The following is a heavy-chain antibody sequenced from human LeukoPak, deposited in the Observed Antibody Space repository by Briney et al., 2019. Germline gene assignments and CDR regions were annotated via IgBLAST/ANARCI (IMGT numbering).Heavy chain of an antibody. CDR2: IIGSGTST. V-gene: IGHV3-23*01. CDR1: GFTFGNYA. D-gene: IGHD2-15*01. CDR3: AKAPLGRCTGVICYCFDS. J-gene: IGHJ4*02. Sequence: GGSLRLSCSASGFTFGNYAMHWIRRAPGKAREWVSGIIGSGTSTYYADSVQGRFTISRDNSKNTLYLQMNSLRAEDAAVYYCAKAPLGRCTGVICYCFDSWGQGTLVTVSS.